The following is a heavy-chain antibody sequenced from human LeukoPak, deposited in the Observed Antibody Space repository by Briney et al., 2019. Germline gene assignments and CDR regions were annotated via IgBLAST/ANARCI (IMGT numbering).Heavy chain of an antibody. CDR2: IRSKAYGGTT. D-gene: IGHD4-17*01. J-gene: IGHJ6*02. CDR1: GFTFSSYT. V-gene: IGHV3-49*04. Sequence: SGGSLRLSCAASGFTFSSYTMTWVRQAPGKGLEWVGFIRSKAYGGTTEYAASVKGRFTISRDDSKSIAYLQMNSLKTEDTAVYYCTRVGLRLLYYYYGMDVWGQGTTVTVSS. CDR3: TRVGLRLLYYYYGMDV.